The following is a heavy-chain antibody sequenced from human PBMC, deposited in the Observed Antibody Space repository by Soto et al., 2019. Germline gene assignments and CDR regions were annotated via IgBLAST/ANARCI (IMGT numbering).Heavy chain of an antibody. D-gene: IGHD5-18*01. J-gene: IGHJ3*02. CDR2: IKQDGSEK. Sequence: GGSLRLSCAASGFTFSSYLMSWVRQSPGKGLEWVANIKQDGSEKYYVDSVKGRFTISRDNAKNSLYLQMNSLRAEDTAVYYCARDSQYSYGYTAFDIWGQGTMVTVS. V-gene: IGHV3-7*01. CDR1: GFTFSSYL. CDR3: ARDSQYSYGYTAFDI.